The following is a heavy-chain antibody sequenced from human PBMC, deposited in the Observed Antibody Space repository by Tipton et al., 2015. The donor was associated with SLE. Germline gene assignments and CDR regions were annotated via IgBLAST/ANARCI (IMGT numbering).Heavy chain of an antibody. D-gene: IGHD6-19*01. CDR1: GGSFSGYY. J-gene: IGHJ4*02. Sequence: TLSLTCAVYGGSFSGYYWSWIRQPPGKGLEWIGEINHSGSTNYNPSLKSRVTISVDTSKNQFSLKLSSVTAADTAVYYCARGMAAVAGPDSWGQGTLVTVSS. CDR2: INHSGST. CDR3: ARGMAAVAGPDS. V-gene: IGHV4-34*01.